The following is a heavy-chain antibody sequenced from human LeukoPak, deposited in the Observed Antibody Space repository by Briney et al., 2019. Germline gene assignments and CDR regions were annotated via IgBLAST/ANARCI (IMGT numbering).Heavy chain of an antibody. J-gene: IGHJ4*02. V-gene: IGHV3-7*01. CDR1: GFTFSNDW. CDR2: INQDESKK. Sequence: PGGSLRLSCAASGFTFSNDWMCWVRQAPGKGLEWVANINQDESKKYYADSVKGRFTIPRDNAKNSLYLQMSSLTAEDTAIYYCARDHAYRADYWGQGTLVTVSS. CDR3: ARDHAYRADY. D-gene: IGHD2-2*01.